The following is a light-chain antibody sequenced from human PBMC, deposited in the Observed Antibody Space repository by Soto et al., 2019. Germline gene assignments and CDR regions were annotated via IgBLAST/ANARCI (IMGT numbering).Light chain of an antibody. CDR2: RAS. V-gene: IGKV3-20*01. CDR1: QSVSSNY. Sequence: EIVLTQSPGTLSLSPGERATLSCRASQSVSSNYLAWYQQKPGQAPRLLIFRASSRATGIPDRFSGSRSGTEFTLTISSLQSEDFAVYYCQQCDDWPRTFGQGTKVDI. J-gene: IGKJ1*01. CDR3: QQCDDWPRT.